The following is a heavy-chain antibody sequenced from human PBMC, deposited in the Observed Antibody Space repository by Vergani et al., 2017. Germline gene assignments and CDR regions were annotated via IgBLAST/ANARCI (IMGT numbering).Heavy chain of an antibody. D-gene: IGHD2-15*01. CDR1: GFTFTSSA. CDR2: IVVVSGNT. CDR3: AAWWQSRSAFDI. J-gene: IGHJ3*02. Sequence: QMQLVHSGPEGKNPGTSLKFSCKASGFTFTSSAMQWVRKARGQRLEWIGWIVVVSGNTNYAQKFQERVTITRDMSTSTAYMELSSLRSEDPAVYYCAAWWQSRSAFDIWGEGTMVTVSS. V-gene: IGHV1-58*02.